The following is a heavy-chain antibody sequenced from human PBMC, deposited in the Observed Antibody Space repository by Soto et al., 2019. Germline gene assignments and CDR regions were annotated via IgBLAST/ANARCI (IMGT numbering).Heavy chain of an antibody. CDR1: GFTFSSYG. CDR2: IWYDGSNK. J-gene: IGHJ4*02. Sequence: QVQLVESGGGVVQPGRSLRLSCAASGFTFSSYGMHWVRQAPGKGLEWVAVIWYDGSNKYYADSVKGRFTISRDNSKNTRYRXMNSLRAEDTAVYYCAREEEIAAAGNSDLWATFDYWGQGTLVTVSS. D-gene: IGHD6-13*01. V-gene: IGHV3-33*01. CDR3: AREEEIAAAGNSDLWATFDY.